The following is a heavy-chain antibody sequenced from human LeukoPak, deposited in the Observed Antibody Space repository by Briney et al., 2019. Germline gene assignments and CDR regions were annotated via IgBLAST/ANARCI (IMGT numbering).Heavy chain of an antibody. CDR1: GGSISSWSYY. CDR2: VYYSVTT. V-gene: IGHV4-39*01. Sequence: PSENLSLTCTVSGGSISSWSYYWGWIRRPPGKGLEWIGSVYYSVTTLYTPSIKSRDTISAYTSKSQFSLKASSVTAANTAVYYCTRYCGDDCYSSHFDYGGKGTLVIVSS. CDR3: TRYCGDDCYSSHFDY. J-gene: IGHJ4*02. D-gene: IGHD2-21*02.